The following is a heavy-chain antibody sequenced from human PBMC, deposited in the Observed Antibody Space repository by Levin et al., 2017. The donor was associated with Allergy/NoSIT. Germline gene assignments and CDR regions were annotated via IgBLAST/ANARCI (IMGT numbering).Heavy chain of an antibody. CDR3: ARASALVATIPFDY. D-gene: IGHD5-12*01. CDR1: GGSISSYY. V-gene: IGHV4-59*01. CDR2: IYYSGST. J-gene: IGHJ4*02. Sequence: PSETLSLTCTVSGGSISSYYWSWIRQPPGKGLEWIGYIYYSGSTNYNPSLKSRVTISVDTSKNQFSLKLSSVTAADTAVYYCARASALVATIPFDYWGQGTLVTVSS.